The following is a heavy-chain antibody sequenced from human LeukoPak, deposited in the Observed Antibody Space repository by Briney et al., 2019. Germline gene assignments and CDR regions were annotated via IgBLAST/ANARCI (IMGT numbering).Heavy chain of an antibody. V-gene: IGHV3-30-3*01. J-gene: IGHJ6*02. CDR1: GFTFSSYA. CDR2: ISYDGSNK. CDR3: ARQTTAGTSFDV. D-gene: IGHD6-13*01. Sequence: PGRSLRLSCAASGFTFSSYAMHWVRQAPGKGLEWVAVISYDGSNKYYADSVKGRFTISRDNSKNTLYLQMNSLRAEDTAVYYCARQTTAGTSFDVWGQETSVTVSS.